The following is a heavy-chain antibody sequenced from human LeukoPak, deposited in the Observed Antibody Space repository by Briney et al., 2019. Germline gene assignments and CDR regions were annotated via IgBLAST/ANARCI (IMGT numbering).Heavy chain of an antibody. D-gene: IGHD4-17*01. V-gene: IGHV3-20*04. CDR3: AGGNYGDYWYFDL. Sequence: GGSLRLSCAASGFTFDDYGMSWVRQARGKGLEWVSGISWNSGSIGYADSVKGRFTISRDNAKNSLYLQMNSLRAEDTALYYCAGGNYGDYWYFDLWGRGTLVTVSS. J-gene: IGHJ2*01. CDR1: GFTFDDYG. CDR2: ISWNSGSI.